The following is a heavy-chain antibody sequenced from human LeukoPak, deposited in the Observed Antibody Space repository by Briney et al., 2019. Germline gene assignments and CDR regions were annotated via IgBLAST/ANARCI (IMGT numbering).Heavy chain of an antibody. CDR2: INPSGGST. V-gene: IGHV1-46*01. CDR3: ARDVDTAMATDY. CDR1: GYTFTSYY. Sequence: GASVKVSCKASGYTFTSYYMHWVRQAPGQGPEWMGIINPSGGSTSYAQKFQGRVTMTRNTSISTAYMELSSLRSEDTAVYYCARDVDTAMATDYWGQGTLVTVSS. D-gene: IGHD5-18*01. J-gene: IGHJ4*02.